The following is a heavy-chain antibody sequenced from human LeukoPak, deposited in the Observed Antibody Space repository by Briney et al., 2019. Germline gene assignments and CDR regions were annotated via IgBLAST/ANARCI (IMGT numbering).Heavy chain of an antibody. CDR2: ITASGATT. CDR3: ARLYNWNEGFDY. V-gene: IGHV3-23*01. J-gene: IGHJ4*02. D-gene: IGHD1-20*01. Sequence: GGSLRLSCAASGFTFSSHALSWVRQAPGKGLEGVSTITASGATTYYADSVRGRFTISRDNSKNTLYLQMNSLRAGDTALYYCARLYNWNEGFDYWGQGTLVTVSS. CDR1: GFTFSSHA.